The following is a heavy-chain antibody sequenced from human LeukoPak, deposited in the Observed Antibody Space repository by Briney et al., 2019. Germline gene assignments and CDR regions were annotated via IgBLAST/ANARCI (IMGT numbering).Heavy chain of an antibody. Sequence: GGSLRPSCPASGFTFSSITMNWVRQAQGKGLEWVSSISSSSSYIYYADSVKGRFTISRDNAKNTLYLQMNSLRAEDTAVYYCAKDLSSQWLVVLAYGMDVWGQGTTVTVSS. CDR2: ISSSSSYI. V-gene: IGHV3-21*01. CDR1: GFTFSSIT. CDR3: AKDLSSQWLVVLAYGMDV. D-gene: IGHD6-19*01. J-gene: IGHJ6*02.